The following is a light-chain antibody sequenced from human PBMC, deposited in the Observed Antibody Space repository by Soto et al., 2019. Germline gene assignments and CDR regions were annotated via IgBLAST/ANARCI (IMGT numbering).Light chain of an antibody. CDR2: WAS. CDR3: HQHYSTPIT. J-gene: IGKJ5*01. CDR1: QSLLSSADNLNY. V-gene: IGKV4-1*01. Sequence: DIVLTQSPDSLAVSLAERATINCKSSQSLLSSADNLNYLAWFQQKPGQPPKLLILWASTRESGVPDRFSGSGSGTDFSLTISPRQAEDVATYYCHQHYSTPITFGQGTRLEIK.